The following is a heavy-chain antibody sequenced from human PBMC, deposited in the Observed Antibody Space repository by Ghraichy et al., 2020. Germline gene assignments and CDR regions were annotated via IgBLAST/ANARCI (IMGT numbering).Heavy chain of an antibody. CDR3: ARDAPRLWFGELLSTTGGYGMDV. D-gene: IGHD3-10*01. CDR1: GFTFSSYW. CDR2: IKQDGSEK. Sequence: GGSLRLSCAASGFTFSSYWMSWVRQAPGKGLEWVANIKQDGSEKYYVDSVKGRFTISRDNAKNSLYLQMNSLRAEDTAVYYCARDAPRLWFGELLSTTGGYGMDVWSQGTTVTVSS. V-gene: IGHV3-7*01. J-gene: IGHJ6*02.